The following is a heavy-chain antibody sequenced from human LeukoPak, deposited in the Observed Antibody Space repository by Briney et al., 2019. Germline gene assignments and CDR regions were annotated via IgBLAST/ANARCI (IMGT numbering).Heavy chain of an antibody. CDR2: IYYSGST. V-gene: IGHV4-59*01. J-gene: IGHJ6*03. Sequence: SVTLSLTCTVSGGSISSYYWSWIRQPPGKGLEWIGYIYYSGSTNYNPSLKSRVTISVDTSKNQFSLKLSSVTAADTAVYYCARDLEIAAAGPYYYYMDVWGKGTTVTVSS. CDR1: GGSISSYY. CDR3: ARDLEIAAAGPYYYYMDV. D-gene: IGHD6-13*01.